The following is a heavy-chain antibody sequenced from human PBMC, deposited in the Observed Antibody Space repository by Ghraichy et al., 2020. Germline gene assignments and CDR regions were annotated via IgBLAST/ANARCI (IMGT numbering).Heavy chain of an antibody. CDR3: AKEGGRLGEGAFDV. CDR2: LGADGRST. Sequence: GGSLRLSCAVAEFTFDGYPLPWVRHAPCTGLEWVSTLGADGRSTFYADSVKGRFTISRDKSKRTMYLKMNSLRADDTAVYYCAKEGGRLGEGAFDVWGQGTKVTGSS. D-gene: IGHD3-10*01. CDR1: EFTFDGYP. V-gene: IGHV3-23*01. J-gene: IGHJ3*01.